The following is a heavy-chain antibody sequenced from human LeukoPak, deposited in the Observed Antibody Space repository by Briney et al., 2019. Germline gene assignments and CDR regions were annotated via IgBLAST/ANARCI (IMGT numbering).Heavy chain of an antibody. J-gene: IGHJ6*03. Sequence: GGSLRLSCAASGFTFSNYWMHWVRQAPGKGLVWVSRINSDGSSTRYADSVKGRFTISRDNAKNTLYLQMNSLRAEDTAVYYCARVSYYYDSSGYSYYYYMGVWGKGTTVTVSS. CDR3: ARVSYYYDSSGYSYYYYMGV. CDR2: INSDGSST. V-gene: IGHV3-74*01. D-gene: IGHD3-22*01. CDR1: GFTFSNYW.